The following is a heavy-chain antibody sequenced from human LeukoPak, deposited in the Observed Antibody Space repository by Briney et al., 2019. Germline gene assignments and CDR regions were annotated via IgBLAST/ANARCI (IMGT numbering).Heavy chain of an antibody. D-gene: IGHD2-2*01. CDR2: IYSTGGT. V-gene: IGHV4-59*01. J-gene: IGHJ4*02. CDR3: ARDGGGTSRPFDY. Sequence: SETLSLTCTVSGGSLSSYFWSWIRQPPGKGLEWIGNIYSTGGTSYNPSLKSRVTISVGTSKKQFSLRVSSVTAADTAVYYCARDGGGTSRPFDYWGQGTPVTVSS. CDR1: GGSLSSYF.